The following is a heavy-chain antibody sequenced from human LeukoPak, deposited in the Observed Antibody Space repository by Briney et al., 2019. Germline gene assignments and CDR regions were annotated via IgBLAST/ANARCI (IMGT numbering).Heavy chain of an antibody. CDR3: ARGRGYSYGCFDY. CDR1: GFTFSSYA. J-gene: IGHJ4*02. V-gene: IGHV3-64*01. D-gene: IGHD5-18*01. Sequence: GGSLRLSCAAPGFTFSSYAMHWVRQAPGKGLEYVSAISSNGGSTYYANSVKGRFTISRDNSKNTLYLQMGSLRAEDMAVYYCARGRGYSYGCFDYWGQGTLVTVSP. CDR2: ISSNGGST.